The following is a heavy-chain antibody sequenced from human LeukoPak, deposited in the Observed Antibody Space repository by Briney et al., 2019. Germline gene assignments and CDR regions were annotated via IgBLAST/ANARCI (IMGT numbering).Heavy chain of an antibody. Sequence: GGSLRLSCAASGFTVSSNYMSWVRQAPGKGLEWVSVIYSGGSTYYADSVKGRFTISRDKSKNTLFLQMNSLRAEDTAVYYCAKAAGSNSWSHFDYWGQGTLVTVSS. CDR3: AKAAGSNSWSHFDY. CDR2: IYSGGST. D-gene: IGHD6-13*01. V-gene: IGHV3-53*01. J-gene: IGHJ4*02. CDR1: GFTVSSNY.